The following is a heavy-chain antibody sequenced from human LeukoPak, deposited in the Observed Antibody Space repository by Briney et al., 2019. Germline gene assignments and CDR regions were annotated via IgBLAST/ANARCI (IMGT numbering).Heavy chain of an antibody. J-gene: IGHJ2*01. D-gene: IGHD4-11*01. CDR2: IYYSGST. V-gene: IGHV4-31*03. Sequence: SETLSLTCTVSGGSISSGRYYWSWIRQHPGKGLEWIGYIYYSGSTYYNPSLKSRVTISGDTSKNQFSLKLSSVTAADTAVYYCARGWGGSTSTVTTRPRYFDLWGRGTLVTVSS. CDR1: GGSISSGRYY. CDR3: ARGWGGSTSTVTTRPRYFDL.